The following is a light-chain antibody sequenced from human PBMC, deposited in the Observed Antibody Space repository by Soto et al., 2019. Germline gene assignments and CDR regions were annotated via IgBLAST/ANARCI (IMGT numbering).Light chain of an antibody. J-gene: IGKJ2*01. V-gene: IGKV3-11*01. CDR3: QQRSNWPAYT. Sequence: EIVLTQSPATLSLSPGERATLSCRASQSVSSYLAWYQQKPGQAPRLLIYDASNRATGVPARFSGSGSGTDFTLTINSLEPQDFAVYYCQQRSNWPAYTFGLGTKVEIE. CDR1: QSVSSY. CDR2: DAS.